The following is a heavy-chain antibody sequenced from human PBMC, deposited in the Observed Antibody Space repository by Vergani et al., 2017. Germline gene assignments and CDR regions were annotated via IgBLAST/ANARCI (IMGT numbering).Heavy chain of an antibody. CDR3: AKAGSVTSGSLQYNFYMDV. CDR2: ISNDGSKK. CDR1: GFSFSSYA. Sequence: QVQLAESGGGRVQPGRSLRLSCAASGFSFSSYAIHWVRQAPGKGLEWVAVISNDGSKKYYADSVQGRFTISRDNSKNTLDLQMNSLRTQDTAVYYCAKAGSVTSGSLQYNFYMDVWGKGTTVTVS. V-gene: IGHV3-30*18. J-gene: IGHJ6*03. D-gene: IGHD3-10*01.